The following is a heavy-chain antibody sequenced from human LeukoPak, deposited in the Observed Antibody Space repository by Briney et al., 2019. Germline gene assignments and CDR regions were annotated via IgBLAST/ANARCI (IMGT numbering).Heavy chain of an antibody. CDR3: ARLPGVWQFDY. J-gene: IGHJ4*02. CDR2: INHSGST. CDR1: GGSFSGYY. V-gene: IGHV4-34*01. D-gene: IGHD6-13*01. Sequence: PSETLSLTCAVYGGSFSGYYWSWIRQPPGKGLEWIGEINHSGSTNYNPSLKSRVTISVDTSKNQFSLKLSSVTAADTAVYYCARLPGVWQFDYWGQGTLVTVSS.